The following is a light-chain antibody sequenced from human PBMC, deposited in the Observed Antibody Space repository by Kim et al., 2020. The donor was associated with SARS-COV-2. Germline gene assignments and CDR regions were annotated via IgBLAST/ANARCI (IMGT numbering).Light chain of an antibody. CDR1: KLGDKY. V-gene: IGLV3-1*01. Sequence: SVYPGQTASITCSGSKLGDKYAYWYQKKPGQSPLLGIYQHTKRPSGISQRFSGSSSGNTATLTISRAQTMDEADYYCQAWDSSTAVFGGGTKLTVL. J-gene: IGLJ3*02. CDR3: QAWDSSTAV. CDR2: QHT.